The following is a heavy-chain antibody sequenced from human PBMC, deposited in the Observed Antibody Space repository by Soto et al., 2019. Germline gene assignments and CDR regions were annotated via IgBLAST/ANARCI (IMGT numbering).Heavy chain of an antibody. V-gene: IGHV4-30-2*01. CDR3: AAGGVLPRSY. CDR2: IYPSEST. J-gene: IGHJ4*02. D-gene: IGHD2-15*01. CDR1: GGSISSGGYS. Sequence: QLQLQESGSGLVKPSQTLSLTCAVSGGSISSGGYSWSWIRQPPGKGLGWIGYIYPSESTYYNPSLKSGVTISVDRSKTQFSLKLSSVTAADTAVYYCAAGGVLPRSYWGQGTLVTVSS.